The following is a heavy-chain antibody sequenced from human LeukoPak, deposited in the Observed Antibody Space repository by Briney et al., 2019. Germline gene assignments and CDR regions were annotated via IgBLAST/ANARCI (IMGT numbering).Heavy chain of an antibody. Sequence: GGALRLSCAASGFTFSRDWMHWVRQAPGKGPGWVSRISDDGSITTYADSVKGRFTISRDNAKSTMFLQMNSLRAEDTAVYFCARRYYETNVYDRHFDHWGQGILVTVSS. CDR2: ISDDGSIT. D-gene: IGHD3-22*01. CDR3: ARRYYETNVYDRHFDH. CDR1: GFTFSRDW. J-gene: IGHJ4*02. V-gene: IGHV3-74*03.